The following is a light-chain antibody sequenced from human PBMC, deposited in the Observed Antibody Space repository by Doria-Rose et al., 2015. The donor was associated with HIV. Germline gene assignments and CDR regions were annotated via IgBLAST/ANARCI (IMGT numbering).Light chain of an antibody. CDR2: DGS. J-gene: IGKJ1*01. Sequence: TQSPGTLSLSPGERATLSCRASQSFSSTYLAWYQQKPGQAPSLLIYDGSTRATGIPDRFSASGPGTDFTLTINSLEPEDFALYYCHQYGTSWTFGQGTKVEI. CDR1: QSFSSTY. V-gene: IGKV3-20*01. CDR3: HQYGTSWT.